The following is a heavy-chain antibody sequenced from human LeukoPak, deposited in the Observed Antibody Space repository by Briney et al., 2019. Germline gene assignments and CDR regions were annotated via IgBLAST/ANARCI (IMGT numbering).Heavy chain of an antibody. CDR2: IHYSGST. CDR3: ARDYAAGYYSWFWT. Sequence: SETLSLTCIVSGGSIRTSSYYWGWVRQTPGQGLEWIGIIHYSGSTYYNPYLKSRVTISVESTQFSLNLMSVTSADTATYYCARDYAAGYYSWFWTWGQGIVVTVSS. J-gene: IGHJ5*02. D-gene: IGHD1-26*01. CDR1: GGSIRTSSYY. V-gene: IGHV4-39*07.